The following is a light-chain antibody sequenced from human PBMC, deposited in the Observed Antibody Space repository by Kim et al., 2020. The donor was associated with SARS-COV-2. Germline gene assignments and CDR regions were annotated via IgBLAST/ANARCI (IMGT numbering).Light chain of an antibody. V-gene: IGKV1-9*01. CDR2: GAS. CDR1: QGISRY. CDR3: QHLITYPRT. Sequence: IQLTQSPSSLSASVGDRVTITCRASQGISRYLAWYQALSGKAPNLLIYGASTLQTGAPSRFSGSGPGAAFTLTISSLQPEDFATYYCQHLITYPRTFGQGTKLEI. J-gene: IGKJ2*01.